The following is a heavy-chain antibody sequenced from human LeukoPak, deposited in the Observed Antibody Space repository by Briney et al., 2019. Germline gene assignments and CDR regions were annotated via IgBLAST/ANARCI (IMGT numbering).Heavy chain of an antibody. D-gene: IGHD2-21*01. V-gene: IGHV3-23*01. CDR1: GFTFSSYA. J-gene: IGHJ4*02. Sequence: GGSLRLSCAASGFTFSSYAMSWVRQAPGKGLEWVSAIRGSGGSTYYADSVKGRFTISRDNSKNTLYLQMNSLRAEETAVYYCAKDLGVVVIVLSFGAAFDYWGQGTLVTVSS. CDR3: AKDLGVVVIVLSFGAAFDY. CDR2: IRGSGGST.